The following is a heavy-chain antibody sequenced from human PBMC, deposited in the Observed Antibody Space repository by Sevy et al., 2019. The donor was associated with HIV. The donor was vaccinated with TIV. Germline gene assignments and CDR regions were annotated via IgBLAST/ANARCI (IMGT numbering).Heavy chain of an antibody. J-gene: IGHJ4*02. CDR2: IWYDGTNR. CDR1: GFTFSQYG. V-gene: IGHV3-33*01. CDR3: AREDIRVAGIGYYFHS. D-gene: IGHD6-19*01. Sequence: GGSLRLSCAATGFTFSQYGMHWVRQAPGKGLEWVAVIWYDGTNREYADSVKGRFTISRDNSKNTLYLQMNSLRVEDTAVYYCAREDIRVAGIGYYFHSWGQGTLVTVSS.